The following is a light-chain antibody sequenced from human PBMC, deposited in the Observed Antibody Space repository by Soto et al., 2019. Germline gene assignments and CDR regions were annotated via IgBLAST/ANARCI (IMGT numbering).Light chain of an antibody. J-gene: IGLJ2*01. Sequence: QSVLTQPPSVSGAPGQRVTISCTGSSSNIGAGYEVHWYQQVPGTAPKLLIYGNSNRPSGVPDRFSGSKSGTSASLAITGLQAEDEADYYCQSYDSSLSVVFGGGTKVTVL. CDR2: GNS. CDR1: SSNIGAGYE. V-gene: IGLV1-40*01. CDR3: QSYDSSLSVV.